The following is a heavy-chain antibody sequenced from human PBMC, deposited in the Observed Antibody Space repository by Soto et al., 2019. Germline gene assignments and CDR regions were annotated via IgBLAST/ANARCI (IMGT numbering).Heavy chain of an antibody. V-gene: IGHV1-18*01. CDR2: ISANNDHT. Sequence: QVQLVQSGAEVKKPGASVKVSCKASGYTLNTYGITWVRQAPGQGLEWMGWISANNDHTNYPQKLQGRVNMTTDTSTSTAYMELSILTSDDAAVYYCERGTYVDYWGEGTLVSVSS. CDR1: GYTLNTYG. CDR3: ERGTYVDY. J-gene: IGHJ4*02. D-gene: IGHD2-8*01.